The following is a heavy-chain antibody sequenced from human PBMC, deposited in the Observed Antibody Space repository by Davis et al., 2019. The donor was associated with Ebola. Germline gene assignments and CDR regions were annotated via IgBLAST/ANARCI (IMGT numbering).Heavy chain of an antibody. CDR1: GGSITSNY. J-gene: IGHJ4*02. Sequence: SETLSLTCTVSGGSITSNYWNWIRQPPGKGLEWIGYIHHSGRTNFNPSLKSRVTMSVDSSKNQFSLKVNSVTAADTAVYYCAREQSSSSFDYWGQGTLVTVSS. CDR2: IHHSGRT. V-gene: IGHV4-59*01. CDR3: AREQSSSSFDY. D-gene: IGHD6-13*01.